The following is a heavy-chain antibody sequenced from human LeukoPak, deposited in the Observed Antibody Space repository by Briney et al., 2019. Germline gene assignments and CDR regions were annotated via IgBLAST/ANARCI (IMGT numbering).Heavy chain of an antibody. D-gene: IGHD6-19*01. Sequence: GGSLRLSCAASGFTFSSYVMSWVRQAPGKGLEWVSAITGSGDNTYYADSVKGRFTISRDNSKNTLYLQMNSLGAEDTAVYYCAKRGPAGAGKSPDYFDYWGQGALVTVSS. CDR2: ITGSGDNT. CDR3: AKRGPAGAGKSPDYFDY. V-gene: IGHV3-23*01. CDR1: GFTFSSYV. J-gene: IGHJ4*02.